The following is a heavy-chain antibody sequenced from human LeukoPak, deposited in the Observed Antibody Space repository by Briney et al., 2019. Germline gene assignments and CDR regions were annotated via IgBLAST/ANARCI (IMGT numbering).Heavy chain of an antibody. CDR2: IRYDGSNK. J-gene: IGHJ5*02. V-gene: IGHV3-30*02. CDR3: AKKYNTGLDP. D-gene: IGHD1-14*01. Sequence: GGSLRLSCAASGFTHSTYGMHGVRQAPGKGLEGVAFIRYDGSNKFYADSVKGRLTLSRDSSKNTLYLQMNSLRAEDTAVYYCAKKYNTGLDPWGQGTLVTVSS. CDR1: GFTHSTYG.